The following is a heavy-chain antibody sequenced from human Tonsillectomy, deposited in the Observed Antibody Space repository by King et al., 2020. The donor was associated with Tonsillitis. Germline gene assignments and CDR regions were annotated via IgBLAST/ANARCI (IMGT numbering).Heavy chain of an antibody. CDR2: IFSNYEK. V-gene: IGHV2-26*01. Sequence: TLKESGPVLVKPTETLTLTCTVSGFSLTNSRMGVSWIRQPPGNALEWLAHIFSNYEKSYSTSLKSRLTISKDTSKSQVVLTMTDMNPVHTATYFCARTTPPYSGAYCPYDYWSQGTLVTVSS. J-gene: IGHJ4*02. CDR3: ARTTPPYSGAYCPYDY. CDR1: GFSLTNSRMG. D-gene: IGHD1-26*01.